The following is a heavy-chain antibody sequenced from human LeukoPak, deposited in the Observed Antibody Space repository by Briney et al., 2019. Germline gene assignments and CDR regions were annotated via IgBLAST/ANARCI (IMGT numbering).Heavy chain of an antibody. CDR3: AIFSSWYNY. Sequence: PSETLSLTCTVSGGSISSSSYYWGWIRQPPGKGLEWIGSIYYSGSTYCNPSLKSRVTISVDTSKNQFSLKLSSVTAADTAVYYCAIFSSWYNYWGQGTLVTVSS. CDR1: GGSISSSSYY. J-gene: IGHJ4*02. V-gene: IGHV4-39*01. CDR2: IYYSGST. D-gene: IGHD6-13*01.